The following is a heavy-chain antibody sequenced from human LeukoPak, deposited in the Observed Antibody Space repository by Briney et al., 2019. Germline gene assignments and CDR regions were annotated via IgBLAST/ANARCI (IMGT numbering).Heavy chain of an antibody. J-gene: IGHJ4*02. V-gene: IGHV4-31*01. CDR3: ARIGWELPPDY. Sequence: PSETLSLTCTVSGGSTSGGGYYWSWIRQHPGKGLEWIGYIYYGGSTSYNPSLKSPVTISVDTSNNQFSLKLSSVAAADTAVYDCARIGWELPPDYWGQGTLVTVSS. D-gene: IGHD1-26*01. CDR1: GGSTSGGGYY. CDR2: IYYGGST.